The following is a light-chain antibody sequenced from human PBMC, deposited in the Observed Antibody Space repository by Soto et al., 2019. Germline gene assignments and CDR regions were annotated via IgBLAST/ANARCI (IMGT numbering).Light chain of an antibody. CDR3: QKYSNWPPYT. CDR1: QSVSSN. Sequence: EIVMTQSPATLSVSPGERATLSCRASQSVSSNLAWYQQKPGQAPRLLIYGASTRATGLPARFSGSGSGTEFTLTISSLQSEDFAVYYCQKYSNWPPYTFGQGTKLEIK. V-gene: IGKV3-15*01. J-gene: IGKJ2*01. CDR2: GAS.